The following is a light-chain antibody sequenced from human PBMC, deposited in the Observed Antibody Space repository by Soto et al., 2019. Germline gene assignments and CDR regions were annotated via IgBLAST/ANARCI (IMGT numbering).Light chain of an antibody. J-gene: IGLJ2*01. CDR2: DVS. CDR3: SSYTSISTGV. V-gene: IGLV2-14*01. CDR1: SSDVGGYNY. Sequence: QYVLTQPASVSGSPGQSITISCTGTSSDVGGYNYVSWYQQNPGKAPKLMIYDVSNRPSGVSNRFSGSKSGNTASLTISGLQAEDEADYYCSSYTSISTGVFAGGTKLTVL.